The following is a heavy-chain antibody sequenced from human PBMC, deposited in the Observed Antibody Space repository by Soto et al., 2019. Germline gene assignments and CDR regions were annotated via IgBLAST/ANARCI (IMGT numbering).Heavy chain of an antibody. CDR2: IYSGGST. J-gene: IGHJ3*02. CDR3: ARDYYDSSGHLLAFDI. D-gene: IGHD3-22*01. CDR1: GFTVSSNY. Sequence: HPGGSLRLSCAASGFTVSSNYMTWVRQAPGKGLEWVSTIYSGGSTYYADSVRGRFTISRDNSKNTLYLQMNSLRAEDTALYFCARDYYDSSGHLLAFDIWGQGTMVTVSS. V-gene: IGHV3-66*01.